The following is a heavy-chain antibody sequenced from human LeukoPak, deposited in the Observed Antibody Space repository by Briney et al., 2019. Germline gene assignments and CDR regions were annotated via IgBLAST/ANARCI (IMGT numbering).Heavy chain of an antibody. J-gene: IGHJ4*02. CDR1: GFTFSSYA. D-gene: IGHD4-17*01. V-gene: IGHV3-64*01. CDR3: TRATTYYYEY. Sequence: GGSLRLSCAASGFTFSSYAMHWVRQAPGKRLEYVSAISSNGGSTHYANSVKGRSTISRDNSKNTLYLQMGSLRAKDMAVYYCTRATTYYYEYWGQGTLVTVSS. CDR2: ISSNGGST.